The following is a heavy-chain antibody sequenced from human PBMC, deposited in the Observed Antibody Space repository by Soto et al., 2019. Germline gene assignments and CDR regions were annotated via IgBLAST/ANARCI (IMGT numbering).Heavy chain of an antibody. CDR2: IYDTGSP. J-gene: IGHJ4*02. CDR1: DFSGSFYY. V-gene: IGHV4-59*02. D-gene: IGHD1-26*01. Sequence: SVTMSLTCSISDFSGSFYYWRWIRQPPGQALEWIGYIYDTGSPYYNPALRSRVSISADTSKNQISLKLTSATAADTAVYYCARGVGSSPPRYWGRGTLGTVPQ. CDR3: ARGVGSSPPRY.